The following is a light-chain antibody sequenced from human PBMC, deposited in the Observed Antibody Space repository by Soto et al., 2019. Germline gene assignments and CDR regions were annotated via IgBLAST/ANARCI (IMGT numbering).Light chain of an antibody. CDR2: KAS. Sequence: DIQMTQSPSTLSASVGDRVTITCRASQSISNWLVWYQQKPGKAPNLVIYKASTSVSGVLSRFSGSGSGTEFTLTINSLQPDDFATYYCQQHLSYPYTFGQGTKLQIK. V-gene: IGKV1-5*03. CDR1: QSISNW. J-gene: IGKJ2*01. CDR3: QQHLSYPYT.